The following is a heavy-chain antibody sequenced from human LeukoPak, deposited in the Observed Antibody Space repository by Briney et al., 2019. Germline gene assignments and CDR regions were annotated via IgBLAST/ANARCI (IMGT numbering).Heavy chain of an antibody. Sequence: QPGGSLRLSCAASGFTFSSYWMSWVRQAPGKGLEWVANIKQDGSEKYYVDSVKGRFTISRDNAKNSLYLQMNSLRAEDTAVYYCARESFYDFWSGSYYYYGMDVWGQGTTVTVSS. CDR3: ARESFYDFWSGSYYYYGMDV. J-gene: IGHJ6*02. D-gene: IGHD3-3*01. V-gene: IGHV3-7*01. CDR2: IKQDGSEK. CDR1: GFTFSSYW.